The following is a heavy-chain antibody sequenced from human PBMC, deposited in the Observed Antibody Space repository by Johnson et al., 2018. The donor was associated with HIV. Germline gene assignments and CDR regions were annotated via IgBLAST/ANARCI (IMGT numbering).Heavy chain of an antibody. CDR2: ISWNSGSI. CDR1: GFTFDDYA. V-gene: IGHV3-9*01. CDR3: AKDLSGSYVHAYDI. Sequence: VQLVESGGGVVQPGRSLRLSCAASGFTFDDYAMHWVRQAPGKGLEWVSGISWNSGSIGYADSVKGRFTISRDNAKHSQYLQLKSLRDEDTALYYCAKDLSGSYVHAYDIWGQGTMGTVSS. D-gene: IGHD1-26*01. J-gene: IGHJ3*02.